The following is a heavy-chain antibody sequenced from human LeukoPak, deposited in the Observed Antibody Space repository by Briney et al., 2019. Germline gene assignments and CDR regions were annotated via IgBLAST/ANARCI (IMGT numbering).Heavy chain of an antibody. CDR3: ARDYYDSSGYYGEAFDI. CDR2: ISAYNGNT. J-gene: IGHJ3*02. D-gene: IGHD3-22*01. CDR1: GYTFTSYG. V-gene: IGHV1-18*01. Sequence: ASVKVSCKASGYTFTSYGISWVRQAPGQGLEWMGWISAYNGNTNYAQKLQGRVTMTTDTSTSTAYMELRSLRSDDTAVYYCARDYYDSSGYYGEAFDIWGQGTMVTASS.